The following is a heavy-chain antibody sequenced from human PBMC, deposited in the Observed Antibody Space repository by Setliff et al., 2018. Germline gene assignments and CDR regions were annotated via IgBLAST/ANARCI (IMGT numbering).Heavy chain of an antibody. J-gene: IGHJ4*02. V-gene: IGHV1-18*01. CDR2: ISAYNGNT. CDR1: GYTFTSYG. CDR3: ARVYIGVVPAAIPEFDY. Sequence: ASVKVSCKASGYTFTSYGISWVRQAPGQGLEWMGWISAYNGNTNYAQKLQGRVTMTTDTSTGTAYMELRSLRSDDTAVYYCARVYIGVVPAAIPEFDYWGQGNLVTVSS. D-gene: IGHD2-2*02.